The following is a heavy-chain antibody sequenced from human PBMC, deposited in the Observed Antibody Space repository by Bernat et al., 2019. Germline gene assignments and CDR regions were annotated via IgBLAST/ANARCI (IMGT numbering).Heavy chain of an antibody. D-gene: IGHD5-18*01. J-gene: IGHJ4*02. V-gene: IGHV2-26*01. CDR1: GFSLSNARMG. Sequence: QVTLKESGPALVKPTETLTLTCTVSGFSLSNARMGVSWILQPPGKAMEWLAHIFSNDEKSYSTSLKSRLTISKDTSKSQVVLTMTNLDTVDTATYYCARIGRGGCSNGSDWYYFDYWGRGTLVTVAS. CDR2: IFSNDEK. CDR3: ARIGRGGCSNGSDWYYFDY.